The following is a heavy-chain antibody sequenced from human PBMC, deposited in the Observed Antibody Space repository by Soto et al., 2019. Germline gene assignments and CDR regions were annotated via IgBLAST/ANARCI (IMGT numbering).Heavy chain of an antibody. CDR1: GFTFSSYS. Sequence: GGSLRLSCAASGFTFSSYSMNWVRQAPGKGLEWVSSISSSSSYIYYADSVKGRFTISRDNAKNSLYLQMNSLRAEDTSVYYCARACGGDCFNWFDPWGQGTLVTVSS. V-gene: IGHV3-21*01. CDR2: ISSSSSYI. J-gene: IGHJ5*02. D-gene: IGHD2-21*02. CDR3: ARACGGDCFNWFDP.